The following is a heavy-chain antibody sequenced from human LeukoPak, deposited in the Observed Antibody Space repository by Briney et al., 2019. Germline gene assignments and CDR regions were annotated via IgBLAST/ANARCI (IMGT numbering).Heavy chain of an antibody. V-gene: IGHV4-39*07. J-gene: IGHJ4*02. CDR1: GVSITSSSYY. CDR3: ARAYPLGAIDC. CDR2: VYYSGTT. D-gene: IGHD1-26*01. Sequence: KTSETLSLTCTVSGVSITSSSYYWAWIRQPPGRGLEWIGSVYYSGTTYSNPSLKSRVTISVDTSKNQFSLKLSSVTAADTAVYYCARAYPLGAIDCWGQGTLVTVSS.